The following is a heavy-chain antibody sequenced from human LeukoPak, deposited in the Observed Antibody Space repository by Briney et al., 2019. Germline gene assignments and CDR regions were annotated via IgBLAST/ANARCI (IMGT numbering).Heavy chain of an antibody. J-gene: IGHJ4*02. Sequence: SAKVSCKASGGTFSSYAISWVRQAPGQGLEWMGGIIPIFGTANYAQKFQGRVTITADESTSTAYMELSSLRSEDTAVYYCARDSLYSSSSEAYYFDYWGQGTLVTVSS. V-gene: IGHV1-69*13. CDR3: ARDSLYSSSSEAYYFDY. D-gene: IGHD6-6*01. CDR2: IIPIFGTA. CDR1: GGTFSSYA.